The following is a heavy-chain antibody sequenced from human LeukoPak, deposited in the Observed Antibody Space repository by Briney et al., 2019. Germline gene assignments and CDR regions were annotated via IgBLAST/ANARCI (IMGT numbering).Heavy chain of an antibody. J-gene: IGHJ4*02. CDR1: GYTFTSYY. V-gene: IGHV1-46*01. D-gene: IGHD6-19*01. CDR2: INPSGGST. Sequence: GASVKVSCKASGYTFTSYYMHWVRQAPGQGLEWMGIINPSGGSTSYAQKFQGRVTMTRDTSASTAYMELSSLRSEDMAVYYCARGESSGWYPQYYFDYWGQGTLVTVSS. CDR3: ARGESSGWYPQYYFDY.